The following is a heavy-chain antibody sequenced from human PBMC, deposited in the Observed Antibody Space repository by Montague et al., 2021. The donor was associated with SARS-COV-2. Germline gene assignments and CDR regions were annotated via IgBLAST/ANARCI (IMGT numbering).Heavy chain of an antibody. V-gene: IGHV4-59*08. CDR3: ARQSAGYGPGNYPSVWFGP. Sequence: SETLSLTCTVSGGSIRPFYWNWIRQTPEKGLEWIGYIYYSGNTNYNPSLNSRATISVDTSKNQFSLEVTSVTAADTAVYYCARQSAGYGPGNYPSVWFGPWGQGILVTVS. J-gene: IGHJ5*02. CDR2: IYYSGNT. D-gene: IGHD4-17*01. CDR1: GGSIRPFY.